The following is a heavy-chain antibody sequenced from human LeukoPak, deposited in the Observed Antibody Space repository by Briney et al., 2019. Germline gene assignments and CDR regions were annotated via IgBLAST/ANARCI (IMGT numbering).Heavy chain of an antibody. D-gene: IGHD6-19*01. CDR1: GGSISSYY. Sequence: PSETLSLTCTVSGGSISSYYWSWIRQPPGKGLEWIGYIYYSGSTNYNPSLKSRVTISVDTSKNQFSLKLSSVTAADTAVYYCASTYLRWYSSGWGPPHGFDYWGQGTLVTVSS. J-gene: IGHJ4*02. V-gene: IGHV4-59*01. CDR2: IYYSGST. CDR3: ASTYLRWYSSGWGPPHGFDY.